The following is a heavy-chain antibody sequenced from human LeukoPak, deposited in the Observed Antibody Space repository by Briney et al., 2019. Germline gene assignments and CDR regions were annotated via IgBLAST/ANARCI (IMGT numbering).Heavy chain of an antibody. J-gene: IGHJ4*02. CDR3: ARWVHSSPKSPQSVDSYFEK. V-gene: IGHV3-7*01. CDR2: IRQGGSEE. CDR1: GFTFRDYW. D-gene: IGHD3/OR15-3a*01. Sequence: PGGSLRLSCSASGFTFRDYWMSWVRQAPGKGLEWLAKIRQGGSEEYYVDSLKGRFTISRDNAKNSLYLQMNSLRAEDTAVYHCARWVHSSPKSPQSVDSYFEKWGQGTLVTVSS.